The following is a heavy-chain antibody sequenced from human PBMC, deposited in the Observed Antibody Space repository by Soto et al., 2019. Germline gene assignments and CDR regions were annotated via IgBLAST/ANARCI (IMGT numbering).Heavy chain of an antibody. CDR1: GFTFSSHG. CDR2: IWYDGSNK. D-gene: IGHD3-16*01. V-gene: IGHV3-33*01. J-gene: IGHJ4*02. Sequence: VHLVESGGGVVQPGRSLRVSCAASGFTFSSHGMHWVRQAPGKGLEWVAVIWYDGSNKYYGESVKGRFIISRDNSKNTVDLQMNSLRAEDTAIYYCARWGPDKVLDYWGQGTLVTVSS. CDR3: ARWGPDKVLDY.